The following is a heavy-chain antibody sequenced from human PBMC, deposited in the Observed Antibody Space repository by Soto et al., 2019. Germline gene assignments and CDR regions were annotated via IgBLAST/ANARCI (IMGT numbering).Heavy chain of an antibody. CDR3: AKSLETFYYGLDV. Sequence: EVQLLESGGGLVQPGESLRLSCAASGFTFSNYVMSWVRQAPGKGLEWVSGIRGSGSPAYYADSVQGRFTVSRDNSKNTLYLQVNSLRAEDTAVYFCAKSLETFYYGLDVWGQGTTVTVSS. CDR2: IRGSGSPA. V-gene: IGHV3-23*01. J-gene: IGHJ6*02. CDR1: GFTFSNYV. D-gene: IGHD1-1*01.